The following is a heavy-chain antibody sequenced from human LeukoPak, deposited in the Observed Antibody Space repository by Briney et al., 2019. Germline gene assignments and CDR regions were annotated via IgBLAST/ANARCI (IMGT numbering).Heavy chain of an antibody. CDR3: ARSHHSSSWYGFSY. CDR2: INPNSGGT. D-gene: IGHD6-13*01. Sequence: ASVKVSCKASGYTFTGYYMHWVRQAPGQGLEWMGRINPNSGGTNYGQKFQGRVTMTRDTSISTAYMELSRLRSDDTAVYYCARSHHSSSWYGFSYWGQGTLVTVSS. V-gene: IGHV1-2*06. CDR1: GYTFTGYY. J-gene: IGHJ4*02.